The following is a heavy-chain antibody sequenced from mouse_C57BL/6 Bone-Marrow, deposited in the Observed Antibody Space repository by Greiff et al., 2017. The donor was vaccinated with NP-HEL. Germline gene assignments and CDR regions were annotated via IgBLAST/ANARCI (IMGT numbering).Heavy chain of an antibody. D-gene: IGHD1-1*01. CDR3: TRGSSSAWFAY. J-gene: IGHJ3*01. Sequence: VQLKQSGAELVRPGASVKLSCTASGFNIKDDYMHWVKQRPEQGLEWIGWIDSENGDTEYASKFQGKATITADTSSNTAYLQLSSLTSEDTAVYYCTRGSSSAWFAYWGQGTLVTVSA. CDR2: IDSENGDT. V-gene: IGHV14-4*01. CDR1: GFNIKDDY.